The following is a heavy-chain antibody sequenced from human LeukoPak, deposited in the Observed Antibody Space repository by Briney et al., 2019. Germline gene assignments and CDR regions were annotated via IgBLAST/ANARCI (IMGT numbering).Heavy chain of an antibody. D-gene: IGHD2-15*01. V-gene: IGHV5-51*01. CDR1: GYSFTSYW. CDR2: IYPGDSDT. CDR3: ARLGRYCSGGSCYSDYYYYGMDV. Sequence: GESLKISCKASGYSFTSYWIGWVRQMPGKGLEWMGIIYPGDSDTKYSPSFQGQVTISADKSISTAYLQWSSLKASDTAMYYCARLGRYCSGGSCYSDYYYYGMDVWGQGTTVTVSS. J-gene: IGHJ6*02.